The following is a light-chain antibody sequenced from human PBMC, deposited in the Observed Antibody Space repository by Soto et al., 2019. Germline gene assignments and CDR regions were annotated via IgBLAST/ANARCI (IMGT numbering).Light chain of an antibody. CDR2: EAS. J-gene: IGKJ4*01. CDR1: RAITRW. Sequence: DIHMTQSPSTLSASVGDRVTITCRASRAITRWLAWYQQKPGRAPKVLIDEASNLQNGVPSRFSGSGSGTEFTLTISSLQPDDFGTYYCQEYSSFFGGGTRVEIK. CDR3: QEYSSF. V-gene: IGKV1-5*01.